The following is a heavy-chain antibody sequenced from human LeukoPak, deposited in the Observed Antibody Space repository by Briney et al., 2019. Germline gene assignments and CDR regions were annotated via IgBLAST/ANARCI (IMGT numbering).Heavy chain of an antibody. J-gene: IGHJ6*03. V-gene: IGHV4-38-2*02. Sequence: SETLSLTCTVSGYSISSGYYWGWIRQPPGKGLEWIGSIYHSGSTYYNPSLKSRVTISVDTSENQFSLKLSSVTAADTAVYYCARARSGSYSGNYYYMDVWGKGTTVTVSS. D-gene: IGHD1-26*01. CDR1: GYSISSGYY. CDR3: ARARSGSYSGNYYYMDV. CDR2: IYHSGST.